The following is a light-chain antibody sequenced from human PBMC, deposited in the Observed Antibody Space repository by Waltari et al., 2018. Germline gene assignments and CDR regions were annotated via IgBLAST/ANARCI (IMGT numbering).Light chain of an antibody. CDR1: QSINSW. Sequence: DLQMTQSPSSLSASVGDTVTITCRASQSINSWLDWYQQKPGKAPKLLIYKASSLQSGVPSRFSGSGSGTDFTLTISSLQPEDFATYHCLQYGRSPYNFGQGTKVEI. CDR3: LQYGRSPYN. V-gene: IGKV1-5*03. J-gene: IGKJ2*01. CDR2: KAS.